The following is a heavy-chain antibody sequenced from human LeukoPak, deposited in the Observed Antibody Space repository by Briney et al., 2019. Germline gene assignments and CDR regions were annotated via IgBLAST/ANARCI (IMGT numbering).Heavy chain of an antibody. CDR2: ISSSSSYI. Sequence: GGSLRLSCAASGFTFSSYSMNWVRQAPGKGLEWVSFISSSSSYIYYADSVKGRFTISRDNAKNSLYLQMNSLRAEDTAVYYCAKDHQWENLPVDYWGQGTLVTVSS. CDR1: GFTFSSYS. V-gene: IGHV3-21*01. CDR3: AKDHQWENLPVDY. D-gene: IGHD1-26*01. J-gene: IGHJ4*02.